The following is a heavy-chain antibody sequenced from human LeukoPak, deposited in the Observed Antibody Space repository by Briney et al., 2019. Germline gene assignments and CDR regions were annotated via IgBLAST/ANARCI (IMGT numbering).Heavy chain of an antibody. J-gene: IGHJ4*02. CDR1: GYTFTSYG. D-gene: IGHD6-13*01. CDR2: INANNGNT. CDR3: ARGPIAAAGDY. V-gene: IGHV1-18*01. Sequence: GASVKVSCNASGYTFTSYGITWVRQAPGQGLEWMGWINANNGNTNYAQNLQGRVTMTRDTSTSTAYMELRSLRSDDTAVYYCARGPIAAAGDYWGQGTLVTVSS.